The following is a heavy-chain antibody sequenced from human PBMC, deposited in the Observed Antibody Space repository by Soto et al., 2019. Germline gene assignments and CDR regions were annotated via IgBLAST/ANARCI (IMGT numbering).Heavy chain of an antibody. V-gene: IGHV3-48*02. CDR3: ARVANDYGGNSAAFDI. Sequence: EVQLVESGGGLVQPGGSLRLSCAASGFTFSSYSMNWVRQAPGKGLEWVSYISSSSSTIYYADSVKGRFTISRDNAKNXLYQQINSLRDEDTAVYYCARVANDYGGNSAAFDIWGQGTMVTVSS. D-gene: IGHD4-17*01. CDR1: GFTFSSYS. J-gene: IGHJ3*02. CDR2: ISSSSSTI.